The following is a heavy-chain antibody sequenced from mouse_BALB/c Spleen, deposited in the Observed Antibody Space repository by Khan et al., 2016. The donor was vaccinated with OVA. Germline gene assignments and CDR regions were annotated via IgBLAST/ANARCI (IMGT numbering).Heavy chain of an antibody. CDR2: IDPSDSDT. V-gene: IGHV1-61*01. Sequence: QVQLKQSGAELVRPGASVKLSCKASGYTFTSYWMNWVKQRPGQGLEWIGMIDPSDSDTHYNQMFKDKATLTVDKSSSTAYMQLSSLTSEDSAVYYCTRGERYGYDASWCAYWGHGTLVTVSA. CDR1: GYTFTSYW. J-gene: IGHJ3*01. D-gene: IGHD2-2*01. CDR3: TRGERYGYDASWCAY.